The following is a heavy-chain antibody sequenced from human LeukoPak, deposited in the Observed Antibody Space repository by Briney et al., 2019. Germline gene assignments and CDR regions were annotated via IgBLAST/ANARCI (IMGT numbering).Heavy chain of an antibody. CDR2: INHSGST. V-gene: IGHV4-34*01. Sequence: SETLSLTCAVCGGSFSGYYWSWIRQPPGKGLEWIGEINHSGSTNYNPSLKSRVTISVDTSKNQFSLKLSSVTAADTAVYYCARILGYCSGGSCCSYFQHWGQGTLVTVSS. CDR1: GGSFSGYY. J-gene: IGHJ1*01. CDR3: ARILGYCSGGSCCSYFQH. D-gene: IGHD2-15*01.